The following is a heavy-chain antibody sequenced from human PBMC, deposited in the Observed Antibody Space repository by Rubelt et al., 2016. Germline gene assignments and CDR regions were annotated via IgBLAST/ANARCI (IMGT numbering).Heavy chain of an antibody. V-gene: IGHV1-69*04. D-gene: IGHD3-3*01. CDR1: GGTFSSYA. J-gene: IGHJ6*02. CDR2: IIPILGIA. Sequence: QVQLVQSGAEVRKPGSSVKVSCKASGGTFSSYAISWVRQAPGQGLEWMGRIIPILGIANYAQKFQGRVTFPADKSTSQAYMELSSLRSEDTAVYYCARDIIHDRITHNDVWGQGTTVTVSS. CDR3: ARDIIHDRITHNDV.